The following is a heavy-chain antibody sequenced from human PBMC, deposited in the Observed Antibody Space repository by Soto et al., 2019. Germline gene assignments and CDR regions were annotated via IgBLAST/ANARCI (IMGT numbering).Heavy chain of an antibody. J-gene: IGHJ6*02. CDR1: GGTLSNSA. CDR3: ATGRIVEVGSRAYYGMDV. CDR2: IIPVFGIV. Sequence: QLQLAQSGADVKKAGSSVKVSCKASGGTLSNSAFSWVRQAPGQGLEWMGGIIPVFGIVNYAQKFQDRVTITADESTRTAYMERRSLRSEDTAVYFCATGRIVEVGSRAYYGMDVWGQGTTVTV. V-gene: IGHV1-69*19. D-gene: IGHD3-22*01.